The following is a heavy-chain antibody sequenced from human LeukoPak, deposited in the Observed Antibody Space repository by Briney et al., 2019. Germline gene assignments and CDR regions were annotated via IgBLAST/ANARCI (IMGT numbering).Heavy chain of an antibody. CDR1: GYTFTGYY. CDR2: INPNSGGT. J-gene: IGHJ3*02. V-gene: IGHV1-2*02. Sequence: ASVKVSYKASGYTFTGYYMHWVRQAPGQGLEWMGWINPNSGGTNYAQKFQGRVTMTRDTSISTAYMELSRLRSDDTAVYYCARVDYGGNSGAFDIWGQGTMVTVSS. D-gene: IGHD4-23*01. CDR3: ARVDYGGNSGAFDI.